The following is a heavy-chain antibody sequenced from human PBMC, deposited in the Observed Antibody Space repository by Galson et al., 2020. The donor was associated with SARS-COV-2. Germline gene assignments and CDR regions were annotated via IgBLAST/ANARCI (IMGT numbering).Heavy chain of an antibody. Sequence: GGSLRLSCAASGFTFSSYAMSWVRQAPGKGLEWVSAISSSGGSTYYADSVKGRFTISKDNSKNTLYLQMNSLRAEDTDVYYCAKDKLTLDYRDFDYWGQGTLVTVSS. V-gene: IGHV3-23*01. CDR1: GFTFSSYA. D-gene: IGHD3-10*01. CDR3: AKDKLTLDYRDFDY. CDR2: ISSSGGST. J-gene: IGHJ4*02.